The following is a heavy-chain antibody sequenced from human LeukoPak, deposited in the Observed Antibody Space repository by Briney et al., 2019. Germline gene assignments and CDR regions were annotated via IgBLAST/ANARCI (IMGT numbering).Heavy chain of an antibody. J-gene: IGHJ4*02. CDR2: VNHGGNT. D-gene: IGHD1-1*01. Sequence: PSETLSLTCAVYGGSFSAYYWSWIRQPPGEGLEWIGEVNHGGNTRYNPSLKSRLTISVDTSNNQFSLILTSVTAADTAVYYCANWNAKTHSHDDWGQGTLVTVLS. CDR1: GGSFSAYY. CDR3: ANWNAKTHSHDD. V-gene: IGHV4-34*01.